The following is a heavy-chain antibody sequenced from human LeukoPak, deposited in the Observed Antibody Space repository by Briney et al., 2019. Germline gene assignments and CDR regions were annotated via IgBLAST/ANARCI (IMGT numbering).Heavy chain of an antibody. D-gene: IGHD6-19*01. V-gene: IGHV1-46*01. Sequence: GASVKVSCKASGYTFTGYYMHWVRQAPGQGLEWMGIINPSGGSTSYAQKFQGRVTMTRDTSTSTVYMELSSLRSEDTAVYYCARDQGSGWYPDAFDIWGQGTMVTVSS. CDR3: ARDQGSGWYPDAFDI. CDR1: GYTFTGYY. J-gene: IGHJ3*02. CDR2: INPSGGST.